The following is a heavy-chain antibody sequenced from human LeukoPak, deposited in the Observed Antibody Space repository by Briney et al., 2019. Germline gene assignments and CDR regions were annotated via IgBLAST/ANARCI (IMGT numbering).Heavy chain of an antibody. CDR2: ISFDGNNK. J-gene: IGHJ4*02. Sequence: GGSLRLSCAASGFTFSTYGMHWVRQAPGKGLEWVAVISFDGNNKYYADSVKGRFTIPRDNSKNTLFLQMNSLRAEDTAVYYCAKEGYTYGYSHFDFWGQGTLVTVSS. D-gene: IGHD5-18*01. CDR1: GFTFSTYG. CDR3: AKEGYTYGYSHFDF. V-gene: IGHV3-30*18.